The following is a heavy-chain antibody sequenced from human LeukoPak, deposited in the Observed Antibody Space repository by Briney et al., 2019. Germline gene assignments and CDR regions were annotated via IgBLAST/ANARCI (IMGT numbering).Heavy chain of an antibody. CDR2: ISSSGSTI. Sequence: PGGSLRLSCAASGFTFSSYEMNWVRQAPGKGLEWVSYISSSGSTIYYADSVKGRFTISRDNAENSLYLQMNSLRAEDTAVYYCARGVNFWSGYHFDYWGQGTLVTVSS. CDR3: ARGVNFWSGYHFDY. V-gene: IGHV3-48*03. J-gene: IGHJ4*02. D-gene: IGHD3-3*01. CDR1: GFTFSSYE.